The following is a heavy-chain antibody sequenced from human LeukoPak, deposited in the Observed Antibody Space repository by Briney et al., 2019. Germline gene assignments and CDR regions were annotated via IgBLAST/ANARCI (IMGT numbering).Heavy chain of an antibody. CDR3: VRDRSGSSEWYFDQDYSMDV. CDR2: INPNGGGT. J-gene: IGHJ6*03. CDR1: GYTFNNYY. D-gene: IGHD6-19*01. Sequence: ASVTVSFKASGYTFNNYYVHWVRQAPGQGLEWMALINPNGGGTSTAQKFWGRVTLTRDMSTSTVYLELSSLRPEDTGMYYCVRDRSGSSEWYFDQDYSMDVWGEGTTVTVSS. V-gene: IGHV1-46*02.